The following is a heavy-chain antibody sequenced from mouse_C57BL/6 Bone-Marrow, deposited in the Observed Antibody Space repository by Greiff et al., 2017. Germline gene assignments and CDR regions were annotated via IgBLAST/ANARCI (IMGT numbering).Heavy chain of an antibody. CDR1: GYTFTDYY. CDR3: ARYDYDGFNY. V-gene: IGHV1-76*01. Sequence: QVQLQQSGAELVRPGASVKLSCKASGYTFTDYYINWVKQRPGKGLEWSARIYPGSGNTYYNEKFKGKVTLTAEKSSCTAYMQLSSLTSEDSAVYFCARYDYDGFNYWGQGTTLTVSS. CDR2: IYPGSGNT. D-gene: IGHD2-4*01. J-gene: IGHJ2*01.